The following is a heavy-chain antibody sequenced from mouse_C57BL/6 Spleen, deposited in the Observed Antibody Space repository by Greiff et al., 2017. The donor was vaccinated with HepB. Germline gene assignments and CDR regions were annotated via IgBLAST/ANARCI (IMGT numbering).Heavy chain of an antibody. CDR3: ARLYSNLYYYAMDY. CDR2: IDPSDSYT. Sequence: QVQLQQPGAELVMPGASVKLSCQASGYTFTSYWMHWVKQRPGQGLEWIGEIDPSDSYTNYNQKFKGKSTLTVDKSSSTAYMQLSSLTSEDSAVYYCARLYSNLYYYAMDYWGQGTSVTVSS. D-gene: IGHD2-5*01. J-gene: IGHJ4*01. V-gene: IGHV1-69*01. CDR1: GYTFTSYW.